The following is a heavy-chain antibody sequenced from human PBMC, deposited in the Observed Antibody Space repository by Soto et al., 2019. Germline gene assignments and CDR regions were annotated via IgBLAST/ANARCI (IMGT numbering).Heavy chain of an antibody. CDR2: ISGSGGST. Sequence: EVQLLESGGGLVQPGGSLRLSCAASGFTFSSYAMSWVRQAPGKGLEWVSAISGSGGSTYYADSVKGRFTISRDNSKNTLYLQMNSLRAEDTAVYYCAKSGVAATRGERAFDYWGQETLVTVSS. J-gene: IGHJ4*02. CDR1: GFTFSSYA. D-gene: IGHD2-15*01. CDR3: AKSGVAATRGERAFDY. V-gene: IGHV3-23*01.